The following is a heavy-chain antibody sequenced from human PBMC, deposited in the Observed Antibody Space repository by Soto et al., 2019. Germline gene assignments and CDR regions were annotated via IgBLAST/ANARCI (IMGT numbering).Heavy chain of an antibody. CDR2: ISWNSASI. CDR3: AKDGAVGAAWYYYYGMDV. V-gene: IGHV3-9*01. Sequence: EVQLVESGGGLVQPGRSLRLSCAASGFTFDDYAMHWVRQAPGKGLERVSSISWNSASIGYADSVKGRFTISRDNAKNSLYLQMNSLRAEDTALYYCAKDGAVGAAWYYYYGMDVWGQGTTVTVSS. CDR1: GFTFDDYA. J-gene: IGHJ6*02. D-gene: IGHD2-2*01.